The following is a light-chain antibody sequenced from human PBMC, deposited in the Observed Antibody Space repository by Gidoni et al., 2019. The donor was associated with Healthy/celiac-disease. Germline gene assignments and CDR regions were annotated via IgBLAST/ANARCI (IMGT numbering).Light chain of an antibody. J-gene: IGLJ3*02. Sequence: QSVLTQPPSASGTPGQRVTIPWSGSSSNIGSNYVYWYQQLPGTAPKLLIYRNNQRPSGVPDRFSGSKSGTSASLAISGLRSEDEADYYCAAWDDSLRGVFGGGTKLTVL. CDR1: SSNIGSNY. CDR3: AAWDDSLRGV. CDR2: RNN. V-gene: IGLV1-47*01.